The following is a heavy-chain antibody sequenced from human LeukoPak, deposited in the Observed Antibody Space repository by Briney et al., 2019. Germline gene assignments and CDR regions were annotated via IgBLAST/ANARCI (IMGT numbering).Heavy chain of an antibody. CDR2: IYYSGST. D-gene: IGHD3-22*01. CDR1: GGSISSYY. J-gene: IGHJ5*02. CDR3: ARQGYYYDSSGYYYGNWFDP. V-gene: IGHV4-59*08. Sequence: SETLSLTCTVSGGSISSYYWSWIRQPPGKGLEWIGYIYYSGSTNYNPSLKSRVAISVDTSKNQFSLKLSSVTAADTAVYYCARQGYYYDSSGYYYGNWFDPWGQGTLVTVSS.